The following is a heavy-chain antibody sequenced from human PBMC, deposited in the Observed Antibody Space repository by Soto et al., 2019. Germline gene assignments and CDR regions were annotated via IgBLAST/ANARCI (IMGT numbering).Heavy chain of an antibody. CDR3: ARLGRGYSYDY. D-gene: IGHD5-18*01. J-gene: IGHJ4*02. Sequence: GGSLRLSCAASGFTLSSYAMHWVRQAPGKGLEWVAVISYDGSNKYYADSVKGRFTISRDNSKNTLYLQMNSLRAEDTAVYYCARLGRGYSYDYWGQGTLVTVSS. V-gene: IGHV3-30-3*01. CDR1: GFTLSSYA. CDR2: ISYDGSNK.